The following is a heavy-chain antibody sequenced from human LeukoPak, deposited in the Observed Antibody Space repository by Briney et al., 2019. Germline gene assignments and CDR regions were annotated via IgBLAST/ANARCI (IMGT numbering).Heavy chain of an antibody. CDR1: GFTFSSYA. V-gene: IGHV3-23*01. CDR2: ISGSGGST. D-gene: IGHD6-13*01. Sequence: GGSLRLSCAASGFTFSSYAMSWVRQAPGKGLEWVLAISGSGGSTYYADSVKGRFTISRDNSKNTLYLQMNSLRAEDTAVYYCAKDRVYSSSWYGRGFDYWGQGTLVTVSS. CDR3: AKDRVYSSSWYGRGFDY. J-gene: IGHJ4*02.